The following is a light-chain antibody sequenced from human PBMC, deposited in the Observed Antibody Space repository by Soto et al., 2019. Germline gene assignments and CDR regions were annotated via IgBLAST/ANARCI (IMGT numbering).Light chain of an antibody. CDR3: SSYAGSNFVV. CDR1: SSDVGTYNY. V-gene: IGLV2-8*01. Sequence: QSALTQHPSASGSPGQSVTISCTGTSSDVGTYNYVSWFQHHPGKAPKLMIYEVNKRPSGVPDRFSGSKSGNTASLTVSGLQAEDEADYYCSSYAGSNFVVFGGGTKLTVL. CDR2: EVN. J-gene: IGLJ2*01.